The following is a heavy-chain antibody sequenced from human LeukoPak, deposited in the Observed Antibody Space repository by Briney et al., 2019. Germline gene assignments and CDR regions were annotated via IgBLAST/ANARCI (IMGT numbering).Heavy chain of an antibody. Sequence: PSETLSLTCAVYGGSFSGYYWSWICQPPGKGLEWIGEINHSGSTNYNPSLKSRVTISVDTSRNQFSLKLSSVTAADTAGYYCARGLQIREQSPGYWGQGTLVTVSS. J-gene: IGHJ4*02. V-gene: IGHV4-34*01. CDR2: INHSGST. CDR3: ARGLQIREQSPGY. D-gene: IGHD6-19*01. CDR1: GGSFSGYY.